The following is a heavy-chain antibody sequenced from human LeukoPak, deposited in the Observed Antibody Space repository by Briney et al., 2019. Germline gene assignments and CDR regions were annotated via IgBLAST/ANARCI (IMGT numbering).Heavy chain of an antibody. CDR1: GGTFSSYA. J-gene: IGHJ6*03. CDR2: IIPIFGTA. CDR3: ARNEALEVSRRQQLVRNDYYMDV. V-gene: IGHV1-69*06. Sequence: WASVKVSCKASGGTFSSYAISWVRQAPGQGLEWMGGIIPIFGTANYAQKFQGRVTITADKSTSTAYMELSSLRSEDTAVYYCARNEALEVSRRQQLVRNDYYMDVWGKGTTVTVSS. D-gene: IGHD6-13*01.